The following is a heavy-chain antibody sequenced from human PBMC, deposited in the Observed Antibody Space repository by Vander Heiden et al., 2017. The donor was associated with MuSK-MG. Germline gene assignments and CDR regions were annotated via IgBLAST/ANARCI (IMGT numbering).Heavy chain of an antibody. CDR2: IIPVFQTT. CDR3: GRGYPRIPTAIGGFTSDAIFI. D-gene: IGHD3-16*01. Sequence: QLQLVQSGSEVKNPGSSVQLSCKASERVFSHFALTWVRQAPGQGPEWVAGIIPVFQTTDNAPKLQGRLIISAETSASTAYMELSRLSSEDTAIYCCGRGYPRIPTAIGGFTSDAIFIWGQGTPVTVSS. V-gene: IGHV1-69*14. CDR1: ERVFSHFA. J-gene: IGHJ3*02.